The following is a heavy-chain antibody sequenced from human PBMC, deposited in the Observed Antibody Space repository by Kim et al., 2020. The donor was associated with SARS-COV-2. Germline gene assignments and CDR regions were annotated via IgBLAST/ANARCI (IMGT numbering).Heavy chain of an antibody. CDR2: ISAYKGNT. CDR3: ARVITMVRGVISLGY. Sequence: ASVKVSCKASGYTFTSYGISWVRQAPGQGLEWMGWISAYKGNTNYAQKLQGRVTMTTDTSTSTAYMELRSLRSDDTAVYYCARVITMVRGVISLGYWGQGTLVTVSS. J-gene: IGHJ4*02. CDR1: GYTFTSYG. V-gene: IGHV1-18*01. D-gene: IGHD3-10*01.